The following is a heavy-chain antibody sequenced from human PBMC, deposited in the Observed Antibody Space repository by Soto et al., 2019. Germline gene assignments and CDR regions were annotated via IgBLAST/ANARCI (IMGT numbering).Heavy chain of an antibody. V-gene: IGHV3-33*01. CDR1: GFTFSSYG. CDR2: IWYDGSNK. D-gene: IGHD3-9*01. Sequence: GGSLRLSCAASGFTFSSYGMHWVRQAPGKGLEWVAVIWYDGSNKYYADSVKGRFTISRDNSKNTLYLQMNSLRAEDTAVYYCARLRYFDWLYHYYYGMDVWGQGTTVTVSS. CDR3: ARLRYFDWLYHYYYGMDV. J-gene: IGHJ6*02.